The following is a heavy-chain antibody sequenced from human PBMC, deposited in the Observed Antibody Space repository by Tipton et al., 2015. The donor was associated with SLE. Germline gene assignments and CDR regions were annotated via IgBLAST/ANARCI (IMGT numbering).Heavy chain of an antibody. Sequence: LRLSCAVYGGSFSGYFWSWIRQPPGKGLEWIGEINYSGSTNYNPSLKSRVTISVDTSKSQFSLNLSSVTAADTAVYYCARVRAARHLILGGYYYYMDFWGNGTTVTVSS. CDR1: GGSFSGYF. V-gene: IGHV4-34*01. D-gene: IGHD6-6*01. CDR2: INYSGST. CDR3: ARVRAARHLILGGYYYYMDF. J-gene: IGHJ6*03.